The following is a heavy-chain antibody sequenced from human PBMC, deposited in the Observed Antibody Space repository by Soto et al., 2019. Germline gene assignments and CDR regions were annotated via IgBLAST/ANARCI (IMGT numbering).Heavy chain of an antibody. Sequence: QVQLVQSGAEVKKPGSSVKVSCKASGGTFSSYAISWVRQAPGQGLEWMGGIIPIFGTANYAQTFQGSVTITADESTSTDYVELSSLRSEDTAVYYCARDKRSGYYYFDYWGQGTLVTVSS. CDR2: IIPIFGTA. CDR3: ARDKRSGYYYFDY. J-gene: IGHJ4*02. D-gene: IGHD3-22*01. CDR1: GGTFSSYA. V-gene: IGHV1-69*01.